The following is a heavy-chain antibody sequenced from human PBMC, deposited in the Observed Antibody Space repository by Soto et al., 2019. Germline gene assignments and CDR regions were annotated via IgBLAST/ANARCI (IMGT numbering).Heavy chain of an antibody. Sequence: QLQLQESGPGLVKPSETLSLTCTVSGGSIKSSSYAWGWIRQPPGKGLEWIGNVYYSGSTYYYPSLKSRVTISVDTSTNQFSLSLSSVTAADTAVYYCARHLGYCNNTSCRSDWFDPWGQGTLVTVSS. CDR1: GGSIKSSSYA. D-gene: IGHD2-2*01. J-gene: IGHJ5*02. CDR2: VYYSGST. CDR3: ARHLGYCNNTSCRSDWFDP. V-gene: IGHV4-39*01.